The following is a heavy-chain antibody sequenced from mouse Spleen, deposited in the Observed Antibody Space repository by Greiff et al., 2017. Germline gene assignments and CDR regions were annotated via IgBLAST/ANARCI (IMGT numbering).Heavy chain of an antibody. CDR3: ARHGRSWYFDV. V-gene: IGHV5-9-3*01. J-gene: IGHJ1*01. Sequence: EVKVVESGGGLVKPGGSLKLSCAASGFTFSSYAMSWVRQTPEKRLEWVATISSGGSYTYYPDSVKGRFTISRDNAKNTLYLQMSSLRSEDTAMYYCARHGRSWYFDVWGAGTTVTVSS. CDR1: GFTFSSYA. D-gene: IGHD4-1*01. CDR2: ISSGGSYT.